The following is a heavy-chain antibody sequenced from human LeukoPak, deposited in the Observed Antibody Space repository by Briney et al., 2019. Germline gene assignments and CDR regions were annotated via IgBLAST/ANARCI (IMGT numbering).Heavy chain of an antibody. Sequence: QTGGSLRLSCAASGFTFSSYAMHWVRQAPGKGLEWVAVISYDGSNEYYADSVKGRFTISRDNAKNSLYLQMNSLRAEDTAVYYCARVNYGDYLPSFDYWGQGTLVTVSS. D-gene: IGHD4-17*01. V-gene: IGHV3-30*04. CDR2: ISYDGSNE. CDR3: ARVNYGDYLPSFDY. J-gene: IGHJ4*02. CDR1: GFTFSSYA.